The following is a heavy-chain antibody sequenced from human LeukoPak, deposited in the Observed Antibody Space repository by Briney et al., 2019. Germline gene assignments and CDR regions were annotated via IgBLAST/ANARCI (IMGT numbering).Heavy chain of an antibody. D-gene: IGHD6-19*01. CDR1: GDSIKSSSYY. CDR3: ARGFQVAGTLDY. V-gene: IGHV4-61*05. Sequence: SETLSLTCTVSGDSIKSSSYYWAWVRQPPGKGLEWIGYIYYSGSTNYNPSLKSRVTISVDTSKNQFSLKLSSVTAADTAVYYCARGFQVAGTLDYWGQGTLVTVSS. J-gene: IGHJ4*02. CDR2: IYYSGST.